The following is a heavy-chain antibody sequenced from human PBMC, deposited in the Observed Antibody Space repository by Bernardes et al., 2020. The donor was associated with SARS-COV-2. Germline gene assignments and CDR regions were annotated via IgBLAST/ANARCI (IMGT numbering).Heavy chain of an antibody. CDR2: TYYNGNT. J-gene: IGHJ5*02. D-gene: IGHD6-13*01. Sequence: SETLSLTCTVSGASIGTSSYYWCWVRQPPGKGLEWIASTYYNGNTYYNPSLKSRVTISGGPSANRFSLKMTSVTAADTGVYFCASGTDPGAAGPEGWFDPWGQGTLVTVSS. V-gene: IGHV4-39*01. CDR1: GASIGTSSYY. CDR3: ASGTDPGAAGPEGWFDP.